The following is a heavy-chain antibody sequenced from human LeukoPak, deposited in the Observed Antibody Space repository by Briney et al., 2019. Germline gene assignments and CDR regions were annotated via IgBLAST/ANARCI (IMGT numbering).Heavy chain of an antibody. D-gene: IGHD6-19*01. CDR2: INPNSGGT. CDR1: GYTFTGYY. J-gene: IGHJ3*02. V-gene: IGHV1-2*02. Sequence: ASVKVSCKASGYTFTGYYMHWVRQAPGQGLEWMGWINPNSGGTNYAQKFQGRVTMTRDTSISTAYMELSRLRSDDTAVYYCARDLIRIAVAGTTAFDIWGQGTMVTVSS. CDR3: ARDLIRIAVAGTTAFDI.